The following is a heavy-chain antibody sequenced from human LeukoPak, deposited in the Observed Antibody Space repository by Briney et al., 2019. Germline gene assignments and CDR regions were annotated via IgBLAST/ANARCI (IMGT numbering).Heavy chain of an antibody. CDR3: ARGKDYCSSSSCYSPMDV. Sequence: GGSLRLSCAASGFTFDDYGMSWVRQAPGKGLEWVSGIDWNGGSTAYADSVKGRFTISRDNARNSLYLQMSSLRAEDTALYYCARGKDYCSSSSCYSPMDVWDKGTTVAVSS. V-gene: IGHV3-20*04. D-gene: IGHD2-2*01. J-gene: IGHJ6*03. CDR2: IDWNGGST. CDR1: GFTFDDYG.